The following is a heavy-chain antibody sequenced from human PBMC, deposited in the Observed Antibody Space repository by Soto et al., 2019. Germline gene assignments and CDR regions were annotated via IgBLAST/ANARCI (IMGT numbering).Heavy chain of an antibody. CDR3: ARGPCSGGSCYPYYYYYGMDV. J-gene: IGHJ6*02. V-gene: IGHV3-74*01. CDR1: GFTFSSYW. Sequence: GGSLRLSCAASGFTFSSYWMHWVRQAPGKGLVWVSRINSDGSSTSYADSVKGRFTISRDNAKNTLYLQMNSLRAEDTAVYYCARGPCSGGSCYPYYYYYGMDVWGQGTTVTVSS. D-gene: IGHD2-15*01. CDR2: INSDGSST.